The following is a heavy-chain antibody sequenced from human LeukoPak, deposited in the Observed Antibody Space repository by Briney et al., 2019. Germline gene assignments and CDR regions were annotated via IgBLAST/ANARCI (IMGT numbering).Heavy chain of an antibody. Sequence: SETLSLTCTVSGGSISSSSYYWGWIRQPPGKGLEWIGSIYYSGSTYYNPSLKSRVTISVDTSKNQFSLKLSSVTAADTAVYYCARVGWSGYVDYWGQETLVTVSS. CDR3: ARVGWSGYVDY. CDR2: IYYSGST. V-gene: IGHV4-39*01. D-gene: IGHD3-3*01. J-gene: IGHJ4*02. CDR1: GGSISSSSYY.